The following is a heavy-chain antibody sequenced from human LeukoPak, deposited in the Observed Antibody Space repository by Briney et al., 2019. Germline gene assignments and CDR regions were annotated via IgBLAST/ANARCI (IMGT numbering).Heavy chain of an antibody. CDR3: ARDPTITGPHDAFDI. Sequence: SVKVSCKASGGTFSSYAISWVRQAPGQGLEWMGGIIPIFGTANYAQKFRGRVTITTDESTSTAYMELSSLRSEDTAVYYCARDPTITGPHDAFDIWGQGTMVTVSS. J-gene: IGHJ3*02. V-gene: IGHV1-69*05. CDR2: IIPIFGTA. CDR1: GGTFSSYA. D-gene: IGHD1-20*01.